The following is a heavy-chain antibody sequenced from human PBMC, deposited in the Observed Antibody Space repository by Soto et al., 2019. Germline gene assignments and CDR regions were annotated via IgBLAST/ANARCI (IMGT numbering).Heavy chain of an antibody. V-gene: IGHV3-23*01. J-gene: IGHJ4*02. Sequence: EVQLLESGGGLVQPGGSLTLSCAASGFTFSSYATSWVRQAPGKGLEWVSGINGGGDSTYFADSVRGRFTTSRDNSKNTLFLQMNSLRAEDTAVYYCARGWTFDLWGQGTLVTVSS. D-gene: IGHD1-1*01. CDR1: GFTFSSYA. CDR3: ARGWTFDL. CDR2: INGGGDST.